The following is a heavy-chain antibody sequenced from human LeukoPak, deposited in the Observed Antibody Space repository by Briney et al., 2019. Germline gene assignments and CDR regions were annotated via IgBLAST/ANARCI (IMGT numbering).Heavy chain of an antibody. CDR2: IFHSGST. V-gene: IGHV4-4*02. CDR1: GFTFSSYSM. Sequence: GSLRLSCAASGFTFSSYSMNWVRQAPGKGLEWIGEIFHSGSTNYNPSLKSRVTISVDKSKNQFSLRLNSVTAADTAVYYCVRNGYYSADYWGQGTLVTVSS. D-gene: IGHD4-17*01. CDR3: VRNGYYSADY. J-gene: IGHJ4*02.